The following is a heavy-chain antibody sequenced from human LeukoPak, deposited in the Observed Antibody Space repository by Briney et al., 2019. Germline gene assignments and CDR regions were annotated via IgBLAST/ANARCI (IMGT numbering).Heavy chain of an antibody. J-gene: IGHJ4*02. Sequence: GGSLRLSCAVSGFTFSSYAMSWVRQAPGKGLEWVSAFSGSGAITYYADSVKGRFTISRDNSKNTLYLQMNSLRAEDTAVYYCAKRLTGYYYIDSWGQGTLVTVSS. V-gene: IGHV3-23*01. CDR3: AKRLTGYYYIDS. D-gene: IGHD3-9*01. CDR2: FSGSGAIT. CDR1: GFTFSSYA.